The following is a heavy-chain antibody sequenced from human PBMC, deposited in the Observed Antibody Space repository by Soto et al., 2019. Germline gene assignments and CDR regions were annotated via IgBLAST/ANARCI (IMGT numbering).Heavy chain of an antibody. V-gene: IGHV1-18*01. CDR3: ARATQIRYYDSSGYGY. Sequence: QVQLVQSGAEVKKPGASVKVSCKASGYTFTSYGIRWVRQAPGQGLEWMGWINAYNGNTNYAQKRQGRVTMTQDTSNSTAYMELRSLRSDDTVVHYCARATQIRYYDSSGYGYWGQGTLVTVSS. J-gene: IGHJ4*02. CDR1: GYTFTSYG. D-gene: IGHD3-22*01. CDR2: INAYNGNT.